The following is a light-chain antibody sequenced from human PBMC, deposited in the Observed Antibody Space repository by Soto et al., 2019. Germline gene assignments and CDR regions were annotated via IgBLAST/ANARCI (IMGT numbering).Light chain of an antibody. Sequence: QMTQSPPSLSASVGGRGTITCQASEDISNYLNWYQQKPGKAPKLLIYDASNLETGVPSRFSGSGSGTDFTFTISRLQPEDIATYYCQQYDNHPLTFGGGTKVDIK. V-gene: IGKV1-33*01. CDR1: EDISNY. CDR3: QQYDNHPLT. CDR2: DAS. J-gene: IGKJ4*01.